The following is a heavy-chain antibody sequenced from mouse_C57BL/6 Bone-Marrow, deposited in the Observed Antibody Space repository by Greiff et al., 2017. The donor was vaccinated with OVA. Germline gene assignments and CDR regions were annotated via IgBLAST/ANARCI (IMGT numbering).Heavy chain of an antibody. Sequence: VHVKQSGTVLARPGASVKMSCKTSGYTFTSYWMHWVKQRPGQGLEWIGAIYPGNSDTSYNQKFKGKAKLTAVTSASTAYMELSSLTNEDSAVYYCTRRGDYYGNYDWYFDVWGTGTTVTVSS. CDR3: TRRGDYYGNYDWYFDV. D-gene: IGHD2-1*01. CDR1: GYTFTSYW. V-gene: IGHV1-5*01. CDR2: IYPGNSDT. J-gene: IGHJ1*03.